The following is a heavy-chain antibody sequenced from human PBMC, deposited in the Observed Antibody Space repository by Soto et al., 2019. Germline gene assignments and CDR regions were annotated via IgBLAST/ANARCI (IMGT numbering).Heavy chain of an antibody. CDR1: GGSFSGYY. CDR3: ARGQFWGQLVFDY. V-gene: IGHV4-34*01. J-gene: IGHJ4*02. D-gene: IGHD6-6*01. Sequence: PSETLSLTCAVYGGSFSGYYWSWIRQPPGKGLEWIGEINHSGSTNYNPSLKSRVTISVDTSKNQFSLKLSSVTAADTAVYYCARGQFWGQLVFDYWGQGTLVTVSS. CDR2: INHSGST.